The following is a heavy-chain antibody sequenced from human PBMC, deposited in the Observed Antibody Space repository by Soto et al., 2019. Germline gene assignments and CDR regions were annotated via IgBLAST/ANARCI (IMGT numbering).Heavy chain of an antibody. Sequence: SLRLSCAASGFTFSNAWMNWVRQAPGKGLEWVGRIKSKTDGGTTDYAAPVKGRFTISRDDSKNTLYLQMNSLKTEDTAVYYCTPNVDTAMVTPDYWGQGTLVTAPQ. CDR3: TPNVDTAMVTPDY. CDR2: IKSKTDGGTT. V-gene: IGHV3-15*07. J-gene: IGHJ4*02. CDR1: GFTFSNAW. D-gene: IGHD5-18*01.